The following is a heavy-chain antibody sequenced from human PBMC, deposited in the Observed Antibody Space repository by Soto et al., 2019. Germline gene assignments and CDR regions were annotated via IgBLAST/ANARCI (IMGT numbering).Heavy chain of an antibody. V-gene: IGHV4-31*03. J-gene: IGHJ4*02. CDR1: GGSISSGVYY. Sequence: SETLSLTCTVSGGSISSGVYYWSWIRQHPGKGLEWIGYIYYSGSTYYNPSLKSRVTISVYTSKTQFSLKLTSVTAADTAVYYCSRVRGGGPFDDWGQGTLVTVSS. CDR3: SRVRGGGPFDD. CDR2: IYYSGST. D-gene: IGHD1-26*01.